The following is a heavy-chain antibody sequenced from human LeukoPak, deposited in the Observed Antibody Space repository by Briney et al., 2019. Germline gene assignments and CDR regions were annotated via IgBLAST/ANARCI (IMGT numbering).Heavy chain of an antibody. V-gene: IGHV3-7*01. CDR3: ARLFNSDWFDP. Sequence: GGSLRLSCAASGFTFSSYWMSWVRRAPGKGLEWVANIKQDGSEKYYVDSVKGRFTISRDNAKNSLYLQMNSLRAEDTAVYYCARLFNSDWFDPWGQGTLVTVSS. D-gene: IGHD4-23*01. CDR2: IKQDGSEK. CDR1: GFTFSSYW. J-gene: IGHJ5*02.